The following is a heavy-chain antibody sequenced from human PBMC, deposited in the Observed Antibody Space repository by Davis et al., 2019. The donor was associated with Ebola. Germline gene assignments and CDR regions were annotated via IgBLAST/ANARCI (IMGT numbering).Heavy chain of an antibody. CDR2: NTPFNGNT. D-gene: IGHD6-19*01. J-gene: IGHJ6*02. CDR3: ASDIAVAGTSYYYYGMDV. Sequence: SVKVSCKASGYTFTYRYLHWVRQAPGQALEWMGWNTPFNGNTNYAQKVQDRVTITRDRSMSTAYMERSSLRSEDTAMYYCASDIAVAGTSYYYYGMDVWGQGTTVTVSS. CDR1: GYTFTYRY. V-gene: IGHV1-45*02.